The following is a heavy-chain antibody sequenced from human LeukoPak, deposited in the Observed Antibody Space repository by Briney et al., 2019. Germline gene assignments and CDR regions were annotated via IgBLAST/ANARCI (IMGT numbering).Heavy chain of an antibody. CDR2: LYTGGDT. V-gene: IGHV3-66*01. J-gene: IGHJ4*02. Sequence: GGFLRLYCAASGVTVSSHYMSWGRPAPGNGLDRFSGLYTGGDTYYADSVKDRFTISRDNSKNTLYLQMNSLRAEDTAIYYCAKEGPHRGSYYLNFDYWGQGTLVTVSS. D-gene: IGHD1-26*01. CDR3: AKEGPHRGSYYLNFDY. CDR1: GVTVSSHY.